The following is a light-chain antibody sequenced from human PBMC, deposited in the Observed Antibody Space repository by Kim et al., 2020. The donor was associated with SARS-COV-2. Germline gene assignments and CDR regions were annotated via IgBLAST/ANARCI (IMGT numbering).Light chain of an antibody. CDR3: QSADSSGTYGV. CDR1: ALPNQY. CDR2: KDS. V-gene: IGLV3-25*03. J-gene: IGLJ2*01. Sequence: SYELTQPPSVSVSLGQTARITCSGDALPNQYAYWYQQKPGQAPVLVIYKDSERPSGIPERFSGSSSGTTVTLTISGVQAEDEADYYCQSADSSGTYGVFG.